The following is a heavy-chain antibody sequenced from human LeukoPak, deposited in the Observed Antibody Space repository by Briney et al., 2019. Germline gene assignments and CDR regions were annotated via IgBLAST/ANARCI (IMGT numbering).Heavy chain of an antibody. Sequence: GGSLRLSCAASGFTFSSYSMNWVRQAPGKGLEWVSVIYSGGSTYYADSVKGRFTISKDNSKNTLYLQMNSLRAEDTAVYYCARDLTGGIFGVVSRNNWFDPWGQGTLVTVSS. D-gene: IGHD3-3*01. CDR1: GFTFSSYS. J-gene: IGHJ5*02. CDR2: IYSGGST. V-gene: IGHV3-66*01. CDR3: ARDLTGGIFGVVSRNNWFDP.